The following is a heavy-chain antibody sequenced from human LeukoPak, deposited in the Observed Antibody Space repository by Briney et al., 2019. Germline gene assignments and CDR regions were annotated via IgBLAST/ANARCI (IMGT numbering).Heavy chain of an antibody. CDR3: TRESGSYHGNDY. Sequence: ASVKVSCKPSAYTFTGYYMHWVRQGPGQGLEWMGRINPNNGGTNYAQKFQGRVTMTGDTSISTAYMELSSLRSDDTAVYYCTRESGSYHGNDYWGQGTLVTVSS. V-gene: IGHV1-2*06. CDR1: AYTFTGYY. J-gene: IGHJ4*02. CDR2: INPNNGGT. D-gene: IGHD1-26*01.